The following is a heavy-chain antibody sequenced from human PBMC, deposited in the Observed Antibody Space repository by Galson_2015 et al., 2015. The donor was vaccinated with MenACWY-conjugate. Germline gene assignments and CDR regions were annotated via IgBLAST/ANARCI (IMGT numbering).Heavy chain of an antibody. Sequence: SLRLGCAASGFTFSDYSMNWVRQAPGKGLEWVSYISRRSSTIYYADSVKGRFTISRDNAKNSLYLQMSSLRDEDTAVYYCARRTPCSSTNCYIKGAFDIWGQGALVTVSS. CDR1: GFTFSDYS. CDR2: ISRRSSTI. V-gene: IGHV3-48*02. J-gene: IGHJ4*02. CDR3: ARRTPCSSTNCYIKGAFDI. D-gene: IGHD2-2*02.